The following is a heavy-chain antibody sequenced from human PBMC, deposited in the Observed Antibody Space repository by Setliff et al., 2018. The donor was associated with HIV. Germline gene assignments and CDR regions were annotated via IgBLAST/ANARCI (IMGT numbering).Heavy chain of an antibody. Sequence: PSETLSLTCSVSGHSISGYYWSWIRQPAGRGLEWIGRIHTSGNTNYNPSLRGRVTMSVDMSKNQFPLKLTSVSAADTAVCYCARDRIEFVAEDPHDVFDIWGRGTLVTVSS. CDR2: IHTSGNT. CDR3: ARDRIEFVAEDPHDVFDI. CDR1: GHSISGYY. J-gene: IGHJ3*02. V-gene: IGHV4-4*07. D-gene: IGHD5-12*01.